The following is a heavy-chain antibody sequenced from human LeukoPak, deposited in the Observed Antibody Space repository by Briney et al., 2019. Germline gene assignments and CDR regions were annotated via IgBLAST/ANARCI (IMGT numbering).Heavy chain of an antibody. V-gene: IGHV5-51*01. J-gene: IGHJ4*02. D-gene: IGHD6-19*01. CDR3: SRGAVAGNYFDY. Sequence: GESLKISCKGSGYSFTSYWIGWVRQMPAKGLGWMGIIYPGDSDTSYSPSFQGQVTISADKSISAAYLQWSSLKASDTAMYYCSRGAVAGNYFDYWGQGTLVTVSS. CDR2: IYPGDSDT. CDR1: GYSFTSYW.